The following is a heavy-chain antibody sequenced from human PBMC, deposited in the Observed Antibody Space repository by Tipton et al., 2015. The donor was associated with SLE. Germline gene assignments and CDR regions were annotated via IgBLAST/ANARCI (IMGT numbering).Heavy chain of an antibody. CDR2: IYHSGNT. V-gene: IGHV4-4*02. CDR3: ATVRSSGWYSAFDI. Sequence: TLSLTCAVSGGSIRSSNWWSWVRQPPGKGLEWIGEIYHSGNTNYNPSLKSRVTISVDKSKNQFSLRLSSVTAADTAVYYCATVRSSGWYSAFDIWGQGTMVTVSS. D-gene: IGHD6-19*01. J-gene: IGHJ3*02. CDR1: GGSIRSSNW.